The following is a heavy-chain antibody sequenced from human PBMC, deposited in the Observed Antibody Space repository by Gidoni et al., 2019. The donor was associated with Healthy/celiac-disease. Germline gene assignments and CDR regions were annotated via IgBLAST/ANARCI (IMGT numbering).Heavy chain of an antibody. CDR1: GGTFSSYA. J-gene: IGHJ6*02. V-gene: IGHV1-69*06. CDR2: IIPIFGTA. Sequence: QVQLVQSGAEVKKPGSSVKVSCKASGGTFSSYAIRWVRQAPGQGLEWMGGIIPIFGTANYAQKFQGRVTITADKSTSTAYMELSSLRSEDTAVYYCARDRDSNSDYYYYGMDVWGQGTTVTVSS. CDR3: ARDRDSNSDYYYYGMDV. D-gene: IGHD4-4*01.